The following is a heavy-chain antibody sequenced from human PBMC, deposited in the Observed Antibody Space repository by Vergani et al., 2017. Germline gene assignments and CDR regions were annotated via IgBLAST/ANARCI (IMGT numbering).Heavy chain of an antibody. CDR1: GFTFSSYG. J-gene: IGHJ6*02. V-gene: IGHV3-30*18. D-gene: IGHD2-21*02. CDR2: ISYDGSNK. CDR3: AKDLFMTADYYYYYGMDV. Sequence: QVQLVESGGGVVQPGRSLRLSCAASGFTFSSYGMHWVRQAPGQGLEWVAVISYDGSNKYYADSVKGRFTISRDNSKNTLYLPMNSLRAEDTAVYYCAKDLFMTADYYYYYGMDVWGQGTTVTVSS.